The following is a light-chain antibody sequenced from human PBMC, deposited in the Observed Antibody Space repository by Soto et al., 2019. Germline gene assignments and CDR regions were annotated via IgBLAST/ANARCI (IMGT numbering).Light chain of an antibody. Sequence: DIQMTQSPSSLSASVGDRVTITCRASQSISSFLTWYQQKAGKAPKLLIYAASSLQSGVPSRFSGSGSGTDYTLTISSLQPEDFATYYCLQANSFPLTFGGGTKVDIK. CDR2: AAS. CDR3: LQANSFPLT. CDR1: QSISSF. V-gene: IGKV1-12*01. J-gene: IGKJ4*01.